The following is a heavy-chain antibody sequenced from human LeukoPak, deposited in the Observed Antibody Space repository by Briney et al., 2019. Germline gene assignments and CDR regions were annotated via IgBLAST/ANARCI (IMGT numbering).Heavy chain of an antibody. CDR1: GGSISSGSYY. V-gene: IGHV4-61*02. J-gene: IGHJ4*02. Sequence: SQTLSLTCTVSGGSISSGSYYWSWIRQPAGKGLEWIGRIYTSGSTDYNPSLKSRVTISVDTSKNQFSLKLSSVTAADTAVYYCAGLGHCGGDCYLDYWGQGTLVTVSS. D-gene: IGHD2-21*02. CDR3: AGLGHCGGDCYLDY. CDR2: IYTSGST.